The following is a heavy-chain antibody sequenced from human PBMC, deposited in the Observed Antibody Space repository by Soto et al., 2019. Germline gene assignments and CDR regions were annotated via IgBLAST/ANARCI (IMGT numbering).Heavy chain of an antibody. J-gene: IGHJ6*02. V-gene: IGHV5-51*01. CDR1: GYSITSYW. CDR2: IYPADSDT. CDR3: ARYWHSYSLNYYRGMDV. D-gene: IGHD5-18*01. Sequence: GESRKISCKASGYSITSYWIAWVRQVPGKGLEWMGIIYPADSDTRYSPSFQGQVTISADKSISTAYLQWSSLKASDTAMYYCARYWHSYSLNYYRGMDVWGQGTTVTVSS.